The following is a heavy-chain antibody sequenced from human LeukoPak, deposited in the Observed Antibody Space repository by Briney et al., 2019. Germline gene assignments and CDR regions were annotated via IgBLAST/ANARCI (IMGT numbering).Heavy chain of an antibody. CDR3: ARYDSSGYYDY. V-gene: IGHV4-30-2*01. CDR1: GGSISSGGYY. D-gene: IGHD3-22*01. CDR2: IYHSGST. Sequence: PSQTLSLTCTVSGGSISSGGYYWSWIRQPPGKGLEWIGYIYHSGSTYYNPSLKSRVTISVDRSKNQFSLKLSSVTAADTAVYYCARYDSSGYYDYWGQGTLVTVSS. J-gene: IGHJ4*02.